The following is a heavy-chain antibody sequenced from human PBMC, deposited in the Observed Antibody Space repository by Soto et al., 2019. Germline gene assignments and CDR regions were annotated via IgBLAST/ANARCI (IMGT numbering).Heavy chain of an antibody. CDR2: ISYDGSNK. V-gene: IGHV3-30*03. CDR3: ATDRDFREWLPKALDY. Sequence: GGFLRLSCAACGFTFSSYGMHWVRQAPGKGLEWVAVISYDGSNKYYADSVKGRFTISRDNSKNTLYLQMNSLRAEDTAVYYCATDRDFREWLPKALDYWGQGTLVTVSS. CDR1: GFTFSSYG. J-gene: IGHJ4*02. D-gene: IGHD3-3*01.